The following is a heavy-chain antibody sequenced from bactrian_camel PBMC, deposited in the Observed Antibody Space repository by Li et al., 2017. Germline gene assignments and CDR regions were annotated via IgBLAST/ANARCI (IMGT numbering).Heavy chain of an antibody. CDR3: AADPRFSYCTADYFTYTRDFNY. V-gene: IGHV3S53*01. Sequence: HVQLVESGGGSVQAGGSLRLSCSASGYVCMDWYRQTPGSERNGVATIHKDGTTSYADSVKGRFTIDRDNARNILYPRMHDLKPEDTAMYYCAADPRFSYCTADYFTYTRDFNYWGQGTQVTVS. CDR1: GYVC. D-gene: IGHD3*01. CDR2: IHKDGTT. J-gene: IGHJ4*01.